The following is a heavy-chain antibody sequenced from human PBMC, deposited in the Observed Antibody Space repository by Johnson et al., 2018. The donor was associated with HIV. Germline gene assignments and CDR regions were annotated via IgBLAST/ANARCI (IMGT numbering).Heavy chain of an antibody. CDR2: IRYDGINK. Sequence: QVHLVESGGGVVQPGGSLRLSCAASGFTFSTYDMHWVRQAPGKGLEWVAFIRYDGINKYYADSVKGRFTISRDNSKNTLYLQMNSLRAEDTAVYYCAKDLIPTMIVVVISRSAFDIWGQGTMVTVSS. J-gene: IGHJ3*02. V-gene: IGHV3-30*02. D-gene: IGHD3-22*01. CDR1: GFTFSTYD. CDR3: AKDLIPTMIVVVISRSAFDI.